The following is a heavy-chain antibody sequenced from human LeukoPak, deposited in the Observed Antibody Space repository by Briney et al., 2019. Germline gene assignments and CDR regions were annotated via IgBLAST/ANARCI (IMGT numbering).Heavy chain of an antibody. CDR3: AHLGGNVDY. D-gene: IGHD4-23*01. CDR1: GGSISSSSYY. V-gene: IGHV4-39*01. J-gene: IGHJ4*02. Sequence: SETLSLTCTVSGGSISSSSYYWGWIRQPPGKGLEWIGSIYYSGSTYYNPSLKSRVTISVDTSKNQFSLKLSSVTAADTAVYYCAHLGGNVDYWGQGTLVTVSS. CDR2: IYYSGST.